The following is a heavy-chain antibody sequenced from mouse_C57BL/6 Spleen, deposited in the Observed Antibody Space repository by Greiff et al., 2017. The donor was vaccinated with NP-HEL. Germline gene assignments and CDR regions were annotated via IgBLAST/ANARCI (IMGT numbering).Heavy chain of an antibody. D-gene: IGHD1-1*02. Sequence: EVMLVESGGGLVQPGGSLSLSCAASGFTFTDYYMSWVRQPPGKALEWLGFIRNKANGYTTEYSVSVKGRFTISRDNSQSILYLQMNALGAEDSATYYCARYASYCYGGGDAMDYWGKGTSVTVSS. CDR2: IRNKANGYTT. J-gene: IGHJ4*01. CDR3: ARYASYCYGGGDAMDY. CDR1: GFTFTDYY. V-gene: IGHV7-3*01.